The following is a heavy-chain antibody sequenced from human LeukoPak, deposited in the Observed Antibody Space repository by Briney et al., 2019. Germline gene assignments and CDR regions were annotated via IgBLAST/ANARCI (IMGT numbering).Heavy chain of an antibody. CDR3: ARDGSSSGLYFDY. Sequence: GASVKVSCKASGYTFSSYDINWVRQATGQGLEWMGIINPSGGSTSYAQKFQGRVTMTRDTSTSTVYMELSSLRSEDTAVYYCARDGSSSGLYFDYWGQGTLVTVSS. CDR2: INPSGGST. CDR1: GYTFSSYD. V-gene: IGHV1-46*01. D-gene: IGHD6-6*01. J-gene: IGHJ4*02.